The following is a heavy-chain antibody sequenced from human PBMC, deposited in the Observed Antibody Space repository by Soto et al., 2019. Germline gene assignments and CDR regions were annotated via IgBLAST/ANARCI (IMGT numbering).Heavy chain of an antibody. CDR3: ARGEATKIIMTTYYSLDV. J-gene: IGHJ6*02. CDR1: GGSFSNYG. CDR2: IIPVFGTP. V-gene: IGHV1-69*13. Sequence: SVKVSCKASGGSFSNYGISWVRQAPGQGLEWMGGIIPVFGTPHYAQKFQDRVTITADESTSTVYMEVSSLTSDDTAVYYCARGEATKIIMTTYYSLDVWGQGTTVTVSS. D-gene: IGHD3-22*01.